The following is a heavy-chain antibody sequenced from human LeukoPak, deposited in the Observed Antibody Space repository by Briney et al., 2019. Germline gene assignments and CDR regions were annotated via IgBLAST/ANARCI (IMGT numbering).Heavy chain of an antibody. J-gene: IGHJ4*02. CDR1: GVSFTSHY. D-gene: IGHD1-26*01. V-gene: IGHV4-59*11. Sequence: PSETLSLTCTVSGVSFTSHYWTWIRQPPGTGLEWIGYISYTGSTNYNPSLKSRVTISIDMSKNQFSLKLTSVTAADTAVYYCAKDGGQWELGPDHWGQGTLVTVSS. CDR3: AKDGGQWELGPDH. CDR2: ISYTGST.